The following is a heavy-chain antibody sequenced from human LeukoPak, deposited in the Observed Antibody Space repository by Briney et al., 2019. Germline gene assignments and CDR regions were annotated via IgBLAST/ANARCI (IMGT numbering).Heavy chain of an antibody. CDR1: GFTFSSYA. D-gene: IGHD4-17*01. CDR2: ISYDGSNK. CDR3: ASNSGYGEEYYFDY. Sequence: GRSLRLSCAASGFTFSSYAMHWVRQAPGKGLEWVAVISYDGSNKYYADSVKGRFTISRDNSKNTLYLQMNSLRAEDTAAYYCASNSGYGEEYYFDYWGQGTLVTVSS. V-gene: IGHV3-30*04. J-gene: IGHJ4*02.